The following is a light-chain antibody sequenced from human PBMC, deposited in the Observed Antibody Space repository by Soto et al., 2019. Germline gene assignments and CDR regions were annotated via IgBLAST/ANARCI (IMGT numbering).Light chain of an antibody. J-gene: IGKJ1*01. V-gene: IGKV3-20*01. Sequence: EIVFTQSPGTLALSPGERATLSCRASQSVSNNYLAWYQQKPGQAPRLLIYGASNRATGIPDRFSGSGSGTDFTLTISRLEPEDFAVYHCQHYDASLWTFGQGTKVDIK. CDR3: QHYDASLWT. CDR1: QSVSNNY. CDR2: GAS.